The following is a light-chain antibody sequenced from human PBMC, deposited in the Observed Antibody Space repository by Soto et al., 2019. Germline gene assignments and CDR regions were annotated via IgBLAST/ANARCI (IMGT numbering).Light chain of an antibody. J-gene: IGKJ4*01. Sequence: EIVMTQSPATLSVSPGERATLSCRASQSVSSNLAWYQQKPGQAPRLLIYGASTRATGIPARFSGSGSGTEFTLTISSLQSEDFAVYYCQQYNTWPGLTFGGGTKVEIK. CDR3: QQYNTWPGLT. CDR1: QSVSSN. V-gene: IGKV3-15*01. CDR2: GAS.